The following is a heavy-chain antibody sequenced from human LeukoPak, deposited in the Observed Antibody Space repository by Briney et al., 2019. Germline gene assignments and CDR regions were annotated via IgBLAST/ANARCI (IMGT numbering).Heavy chain of an antibody. CDR2: IFYSGST. CDR3: ARSLRGYCSSTQTSCPGAFDL. D-gene: IGHD2-2*01. J-gene: IGHJ3*01. V-gene: IGHV4-39*07. Sequence: PSETLSLTCTVSGDSISSSSSYWGWIRQPPGKGLEWIATIFYSGSTYYNPSLQSRVTISVDTSKNQFSLNLTSVTAADTAVYYCARSLRGYCSSTQTSCPGAFDLWGQGTMVTVSS. CDR1: GDSISSSSSY.